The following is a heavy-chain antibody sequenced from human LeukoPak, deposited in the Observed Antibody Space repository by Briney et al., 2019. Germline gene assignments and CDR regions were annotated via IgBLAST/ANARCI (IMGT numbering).Heavy chain of an antibody. CDR2: ISAYNGNT. V-gene: IGHV1-18*01. CDR3: ARGVYVWGSSDDAFDI. J-gene: IGHJ3*02. CDR1: GYTFTSYG. Sequence: GASVKVSCKASGYTFTSYGISWVRQAPGQGLEWMGWISAYNGNTNYAQKLQGRVTMTTDTSTSTAYMELRSLRSDDTAVYYCARGVYVWGSSDDAFDIWGQGTMVTVSS. D-gene: IGHD3-16*01.